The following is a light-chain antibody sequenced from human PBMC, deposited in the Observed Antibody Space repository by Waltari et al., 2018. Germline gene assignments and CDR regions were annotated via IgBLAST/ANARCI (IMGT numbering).Light chain of an antibody. CDR2: GAS. V-gene: IGKV3-11*01. Sequence: EILLTQSPATLSLSPGARGTLSCRASQSIDNYLAWYQQNPGQAPRILIYGASDRATGNPARFSGSGSETDFTLTVSSLEPEDFAVYYCEQRGDWPITFGQGTRLEIK. J-gene: IGKJ5*01. CDR3: EQRGDWPIT. CDR1: QSIDNY.